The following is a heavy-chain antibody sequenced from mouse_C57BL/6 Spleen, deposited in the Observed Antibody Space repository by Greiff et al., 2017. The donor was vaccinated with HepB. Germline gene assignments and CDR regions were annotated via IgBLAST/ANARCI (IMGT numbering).Heavy chain of an antibody. D-gene: IGHD1-2*01. V-gene: IGHV5-4*03. CDR1: GFTFSSYA. J-gene: IGHJ4*01. CDR2: ISDGGSYT. Sequence: DVMLVESGGGLVKPGGSLKLSCAASGFTFSSYAMSWVRQTPEKRLEWVATISDGGSYTYYPDNVKGRFTISRDNAKNNLYLQMSHLKSEDTAMYYCASNYGNAMDYWGQGTSVTVSS. CDR3: ASNYGNAMDY.